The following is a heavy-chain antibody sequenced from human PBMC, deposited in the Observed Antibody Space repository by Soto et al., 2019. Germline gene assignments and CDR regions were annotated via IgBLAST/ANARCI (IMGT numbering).Heavy chain of an antibody. J-gene: IGHJ4*02. V-gene: IGHV1-69*13. CDR1: GGTFSSYA. Sequence: GASVKVSCKVSGGTFSSYAISWVRQAPGQGLEWMGGIIPIFGTANYAQKFQGRVTITADESTSTAYMELSSLRSEDTAVYYCAREGEYSSSWYVYWGQGTLVTVSS. CDR3: AREGEYSSSWYVY. CDR2: IIPIFGTA. D-gene: IGHD6-13*01.